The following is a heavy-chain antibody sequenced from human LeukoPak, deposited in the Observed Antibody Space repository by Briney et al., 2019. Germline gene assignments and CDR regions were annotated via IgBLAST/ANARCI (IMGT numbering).Heavy chain of an antibody. Sequence: PGGSLRLSCAASGFTFSSYSMSWVRQAPGKGLEWVSSISSSSSYIYYADSVKGRFTISRDNAKNSLYLQMNSLRAEDTAVYYCARVIRIVDDFWSGYRSDPLDYWGQGTLVTVSS. CDR3: ARVIRIVDDFWSGYRSDPLDY. D-gene: IGHD3-3*01. CDR1: GFTFSSYS. J-gene: IGHJ4*02. CDR2: ISSSSSYI. V-gene: IGHV3-21*01.